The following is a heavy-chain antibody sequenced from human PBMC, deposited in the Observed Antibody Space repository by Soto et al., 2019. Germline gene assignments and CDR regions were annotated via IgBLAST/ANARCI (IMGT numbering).Heavy chain of an antibody. V-gene: IGHV4-31*03. Sequence: PSETLSLTCSVSGSFISNGGYHWIWIRQHPGKGLEWIGFINHDGSTYYNPSLKSRLTISIDASENQFSLRLTSVTAADTAVYFCATLTMGAGGRGSWGPGTLVTVSS. D-gene: IGHD1-1*01. CDR2: INHDGST. CDR1: GSFISNGGYH. J-gene: IGHJ5*01. CDR3: ATLTMGAGGRGS.